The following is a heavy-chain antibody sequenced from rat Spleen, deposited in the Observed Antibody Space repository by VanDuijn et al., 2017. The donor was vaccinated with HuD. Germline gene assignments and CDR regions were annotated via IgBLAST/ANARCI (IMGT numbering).Heavy chain of an antibody. V-gene: IGHV3-3*01. CDR3: ARGYYVAFAY. J-gene: IGHJ3*01. CDR1: GFSITNTYR. D-gene: IGHD1-12*01. Sequence: EVQLQESGPGLVKPSQSLSLTCSVTGFSITNTYRWNWIRKFPGNKLEWMGYIDSAGSTNYNPSLKSRISITRDTSKNQFFLQVNSVTTEDTATYYCARGYYVAFAYWGQGTLVTLSS. CDR2: IDSAGST.